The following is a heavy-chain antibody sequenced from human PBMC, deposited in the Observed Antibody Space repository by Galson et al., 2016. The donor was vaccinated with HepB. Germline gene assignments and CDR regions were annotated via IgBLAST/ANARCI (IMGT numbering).Heavy chain of an antibody. Sequence: LRLSCAASGFTFSSYAMSWTRQPPGKGLEWIGEINHSGSTNYNPSLKSRVTISVDTSKNQFSLKLSSVTAADTAVYYCARGDNPDYGDYASAYYYMDVWGKGTTVTVSS. V-gene: IGHV4-34*01. CDR1: GFTFSSYA. CDR2: INHSGST. CDR3: ARGDNPDYGDYASAYYYMDV. J-gene: IGHJ6*03. D-gene: IGHD4-17*01.